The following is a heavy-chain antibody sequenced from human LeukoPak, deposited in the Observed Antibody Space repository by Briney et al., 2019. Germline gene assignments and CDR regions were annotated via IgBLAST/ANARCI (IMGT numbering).Heavy chain of an antibody. V-gene: IGHV1-2*02. CDR2: INPNSGGT. CDR1: GYTFTGYY. Sequence: GASVKVSCKASGYTFTGYYMHWVRQAPGQGLEWMGWINPNSGGTNYAQKFQGRVTMTRDTSISTAYMELSRLRSDDTAVYYCARVVLMVYAGAFDYWGQGTLVTVSS. CDR3: ARVVLMVYAGAFDY. D-gene: IGHD2-8*01. J-gene: IGHJ4*02.